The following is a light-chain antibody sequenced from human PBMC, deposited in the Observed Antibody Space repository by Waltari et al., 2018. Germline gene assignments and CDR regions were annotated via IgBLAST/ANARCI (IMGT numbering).Light chain of an antibody. CDR3: AAWDESHYV. CDR2: RNN. CDR1: YSNLGRNY. J-gene: IGLJ1*01. V-gene: IGLV1-47*01. Sequence: QSVLTQPPSASGTHGQRVSLSCSGSYSNLGRNYLYWYQQLPGAAPKLLIYRNNQRPSGVPDRFSASKYGTSASLAISGLRSEDEAVYYCAAWDESHYVFGPGTKVTVL.